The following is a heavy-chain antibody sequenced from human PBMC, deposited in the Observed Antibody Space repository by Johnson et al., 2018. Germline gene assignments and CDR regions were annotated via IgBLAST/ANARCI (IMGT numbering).Heavy chain of an antibody. CDR3: AKVASSGYSAFDI. CDR1: GFTFSSYA. Sequence: EVQLVESGGGLVQPGGSLRLSCAASGFTFSSYAMSWVRQAPGQGLEWVSAIYRGGSTYYADSGKGRFTISRENSTNTPYLQMNSLRAEVTAGYYCAKVASSGYSAFDIWGQGTMVTVSS. D-gene: IGHD3-22*01. CDR2: IYRGGST. V-gene: IGHV3-23*03. J-gene: IGHJ3*02.